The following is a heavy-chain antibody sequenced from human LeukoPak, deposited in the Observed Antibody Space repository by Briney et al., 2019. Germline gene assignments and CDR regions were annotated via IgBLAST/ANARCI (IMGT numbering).Heavy chain of an antibody. CDR3: THTPKWEPPDY. CDR2: IKSKTDGGTT. J-gene: IGHJ4*02. D-gene: IGHD1-26*01. CDR1: GLTFSNAW. V-gene: IGHV3-15*01. Sequence: PGGSLRLSCAASGLTFSNAWMTWVRQAPGKGLEWVSGIKSKTDGGTTDYAAPVKGRFTISRDDSKNTLYPQMTSLKTEDTALYYCTHTPKWEPPDYWGQGTLVTVSS.